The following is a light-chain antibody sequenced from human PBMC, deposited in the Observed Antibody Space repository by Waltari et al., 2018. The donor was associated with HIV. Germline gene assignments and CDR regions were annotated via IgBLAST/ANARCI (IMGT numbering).Light chain of an antibody. CDR1: SSNIGARYD. V-gene: IGLV1-40*01. J-gene: IGLJ2*01. Sequence: QSVLTQPPSVSGAPGLRVTISCTGSSSNIGARYDVHWYQHLPGTAPKLLMYRNNTRPSGVPDRFSGSRSGTSASLAITGLQAEDEADYYCQSYDSSLSGYVVFGGGTKLTVL. CDR3: QSYDSSLSGYVV. CDR2: RNN.